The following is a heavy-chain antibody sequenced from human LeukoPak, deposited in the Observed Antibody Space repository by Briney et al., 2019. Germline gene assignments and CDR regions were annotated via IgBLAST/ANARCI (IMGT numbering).Heavy chain of an antibody. CDR3: AKGVVITTDHNWFDP. D-gene: IGHD3-22*01. J-gene: IGHJ5*02. CDR1: GGSISSSSYY. CDR2: IYYSWST. Sequence: SETLSLTCTVSGGSISSSSYYWGWIRQPPGKGLEWIGSIYYSWSTYYNPSLKSRVTISVDTSKNQFSLKLSSVTAADTAVYYCAKGVVITTDHNWFDPWGQGTLVTVSS. V-gene: IGHV4-39*01.